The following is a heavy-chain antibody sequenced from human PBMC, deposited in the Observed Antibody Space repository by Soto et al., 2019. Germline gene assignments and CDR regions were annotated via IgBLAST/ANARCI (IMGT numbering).Heavy chain of an antibody. CDR3: ATSYGSGYRAFDS. J-gene: IGHJ4*02. CDR1: GDTFAFHS. D-gene: IGHD3-10*01. CDR2: INPILSMS. Sequence: QVQLVQSGAEVKRPGSSVKVSCKASGDTFAFHSINWVRQAPGLGLEWMGRINPILSMSNYAQRFQGRVTXTXDXPTSTAYMVLSSLRSEATAIYYCATSYGSGYRAFDSWGQGALVTVSS. V-gene: IGHV1-69*02.